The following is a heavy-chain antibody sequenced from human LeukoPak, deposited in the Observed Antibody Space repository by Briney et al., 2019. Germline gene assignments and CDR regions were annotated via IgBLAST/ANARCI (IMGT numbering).Heavy chain of an antibody. D-gene: IGHD1-26*01. CDR1: GFTFSNAW. J-gene: IGHJ4*02. CDR2: IKSKTDGGTT. Sequence: GGSLRLCCAASGFTFSNAWMSWVRQAPGKGLEWVGRIKSKTDGGTTDYAAPVKGRFTISRDDSKNTLYLQMNSLKTEDTAVYYCTTHRLELSFDYWGQGTLVTVSS. V-gene: IGHV3-15*01. CDR3: TTHRLELSFDY.